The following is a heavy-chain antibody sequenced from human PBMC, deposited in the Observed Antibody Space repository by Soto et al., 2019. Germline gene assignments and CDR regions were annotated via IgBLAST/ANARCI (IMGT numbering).Heavy chain of an antibody. CDR2: IYSSGRT. CDR1: GGSISSGGYY. V-gene: IGHV4-31*03. Sequence: QVQLQESGPGLVKPSQTLSLTCPVSGGSISSGGYYWSWIRQHPGKGLEGIGYIYSSGRTSYNPSRKSRVTISVDTSKNQFSLKLSSVTAADTAVYYCARDSGRDYFDYWGQGTLVTVSS. J-gene: IGHJ4*02. D-gene: IGHD5-12*01. CDR3: ARDSGRDYFDY.